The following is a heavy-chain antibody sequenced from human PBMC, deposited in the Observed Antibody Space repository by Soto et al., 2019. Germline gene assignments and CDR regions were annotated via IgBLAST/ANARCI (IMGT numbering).Heavy chain of an antibody. Sequence: EVQLVESGGGLVQPGRSLRLSCAASGFTFDDYAMHWVRQAPGKGLEWVSGISWNSGSIGYADSVKGRFTISRDNAKNSLYLQMNSLRAEDTALYYCAKAVCSSTSCYNGYYYYYMDVWGKGTTVTVSS. D-gene: IGHD2-2*02. CDR2: ISWNSGSI. J-gene: IGHJ6*03. CDR3: AKAVCSSTSCYNGYYYYYMDV. V-gene: IGHV3-9*01. CDR1: GFTFDDYA.